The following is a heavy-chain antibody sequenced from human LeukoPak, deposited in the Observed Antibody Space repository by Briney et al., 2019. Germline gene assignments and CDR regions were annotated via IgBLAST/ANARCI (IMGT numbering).Heavy chain of an antibody. V-gene: IGHV4-34*01. D-gene: IGHD2-2*01. CDR2: INHSGST. CDR1: GGSFSCYY. Sequence: SETLSLTCAVYGGSFSCYYWSWIRQPPGKGLEWIGEINHSGSTNYNPSLKSRVTISVDTSKNQFSLKLSSVTAADTAVYYCARVEISTGYYYMDVWGKGTTVTVSS. CDR3: ARVEISTGYYYMDV. J-gene: IGHJ6*03.